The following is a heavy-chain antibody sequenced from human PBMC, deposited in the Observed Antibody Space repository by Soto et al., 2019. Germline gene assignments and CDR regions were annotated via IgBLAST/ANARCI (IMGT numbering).Heavy chain of an antibody. CDR1: GFASSDYA. CDR3: ARDLAGRYCGRDCPNGMDV. V-gene: IGHV3-30*04. Sequence: SGGPLRLSFEPPGFASSDYAIHWVRKAPGQGLDWTATISFDGNKRFYADSVKGRLTISRDNCKNTLYLEMHSLRGEDTAVYYCARDLAGRYCGRDCPNGMDVWGPGTAVTVSS. CDR2: ISFDGNKR. J-gene: IGHJ6*02. D-gene: IGHD2-21*02.